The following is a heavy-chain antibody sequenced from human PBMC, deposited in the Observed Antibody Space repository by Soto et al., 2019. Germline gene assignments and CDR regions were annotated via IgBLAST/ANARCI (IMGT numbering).Heavy chain of an antibody. CDR1: GFTFSSYG. Sequence: QVQLVESGGGVVQPGRSLRLSCAASGFTFSSYGMHWVRQAPGTGLEWVAVISYDGSNKYYADSVKGRFTISRDNSKNTLYLQMNSLRAEDTAVYYCAKDRNLYCSGGSCSIDYWGQGTLFTVSS. D-gene: IGHD2-15*01. V-gene: IGHV3-30*18. CDR3: AKDRNLYCSGGSCSIDY. J-gene: IGHJ4*02. CDR2: ISYDGSNK.